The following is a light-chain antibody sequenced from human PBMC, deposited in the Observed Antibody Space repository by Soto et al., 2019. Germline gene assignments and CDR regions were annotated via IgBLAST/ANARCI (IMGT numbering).Light chain of an antibody. CDR1: RSIGIW. CDR3: QQYNDYSWT. V-gene: IGKV1-5*03. Sequence: DIQMTQSPSTLSASVGDRVAISCRASRSIGIWLAWYQQKPGKAPKLLIYKASSLESGVPSRFGGSGSATEFTLTISSLQPDDFATYHCQQYNDYSWTFGQGTKVEIK. CDR2: KAS. J-gene: IGKJ1*01.